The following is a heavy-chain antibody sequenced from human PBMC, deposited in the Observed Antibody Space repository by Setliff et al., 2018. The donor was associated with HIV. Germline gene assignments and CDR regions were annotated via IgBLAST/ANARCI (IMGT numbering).Heavy chain of an antibody. CDR2: VNHSGST. D-gene: IGHD1-1*01. J-gene: IGHJ4*02. CDR1: GGSFNGYY. Sequence: PSETLSLTCAVYGGSFNGYYWSWIRQPPGKGLEWIGEVNHSGSTNYNPSLKSRVTISVDTSKNQFSLKLSSVTAADTAVYYCARSGRLEPLHYWGQGTLVTVSS. V-gene: IGHV4-34*01. CDR3: ARSGRLEPLHY.